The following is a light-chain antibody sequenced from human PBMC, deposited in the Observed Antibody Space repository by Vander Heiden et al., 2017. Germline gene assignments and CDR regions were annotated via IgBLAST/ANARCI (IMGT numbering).Light chain of an antibody. J-gene: IGLJ3*02. CDR2: SNN. CDR1: SSNIGSHY. V-gene: IGLV1-47*02. Sequence: QSVLTQPPSASGTPGQRVTISCSGSSSNIGSHYVYWYQQLPGTAPKLLSYSNNQRPSGVPDRFSGSKSGTSASLAISGLRSEDEADYYCAAWDDSLSKVFGGGTKLTVL. CDR3: AAWDDSLSKV.